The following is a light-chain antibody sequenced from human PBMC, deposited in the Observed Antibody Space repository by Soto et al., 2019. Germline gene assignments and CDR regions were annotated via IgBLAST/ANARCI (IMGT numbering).Light chain of an antibody. CDR2: GAS. V-gene: IGKV3-20*01. Sequence: EVVLTQSPGTLSLSPGERATLSCRASQSFSSSYLAWYQQKPGQAPRLLINGASSRATGIPDRFSGSGSGTDFTLTISRLEPEDFALYYCQQYGSSPPTFGQGTKVDIK. CDR3: QQYGSSPPT. CDR1: QSFSSSY. J-gene: IGKJ1*01.